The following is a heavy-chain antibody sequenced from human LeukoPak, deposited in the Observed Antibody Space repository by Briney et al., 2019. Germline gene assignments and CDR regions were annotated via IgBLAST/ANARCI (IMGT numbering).Heavy chain of an antibody. D-gene: IGHD3-3*02. CDR2: LAQAGST. Sequence: PSETLSVTCTVSNYSMSSGFYCGWIRQLPGKGRDWIETLAQAGSTYNNPSLNSRVTVSGDMSQNLLPLSLTSVTAAETALYFCSLQHYLAGFSFDVWG. CDR1: NYSMSSGFY. CDR3: SLQHYLAGFSFDV. V-gene: IGHV4-38-2*02. J-gene: IGHJ3*01.